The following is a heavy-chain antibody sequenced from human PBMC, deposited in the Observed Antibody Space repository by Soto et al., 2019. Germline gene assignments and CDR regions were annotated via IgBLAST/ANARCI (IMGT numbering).Heavy chain of an antibody. CDR2: ISSSGSTI. J-gene: IGHJ1*01. V-gene: IGHV3-11*01. Sequence: QVQLVESGGGLVKRGGSLRLSCAASRFTFSDYYMSWIRQAPGKGLEWVSYISSSGSTIYYADSVKGRFTISRDNAKNSLYLQMNSLRSEDTAVYYCARWVRRPTSEYFQHWGQGTLVTVSS. CDR1: RFTFSDYY. CDR3: ARWVRRPTSEYFQH. D-gene: IGHD1-26*01.